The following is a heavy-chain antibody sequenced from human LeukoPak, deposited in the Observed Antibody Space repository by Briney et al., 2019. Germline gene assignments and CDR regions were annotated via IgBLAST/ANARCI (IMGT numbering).Heavy chain of an antibody. CDR3: VIDRGAR. J-gene: IGHJ4*02. CDR2: MRLAGSLT. V-gene: IGHV3-7*01. Sequence: GGPLRLSCSPSASTYSRPYMGWPRQAPGKGLEWVALMRLAGSLTYYVESVKCRFTISRDNTKNLLYLHMNNLRAEDTAVYYCVIDRGARWGQGTLVTVSS. CDR1: ASTYSRPY.